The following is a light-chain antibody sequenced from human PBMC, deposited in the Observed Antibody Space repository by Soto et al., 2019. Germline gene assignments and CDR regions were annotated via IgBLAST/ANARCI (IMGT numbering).Light chain of an antibody. Sequence: QAVVTQETSMSVSPGGTATLTCGSSPGTVTSGHYPYWFQQKPGQAPRTLIYDTSNKQSWTPARFSGSLLGGKAALTLSGAQPEDEADYYCLLPYSDAWVFGGGTKLTVL. V-gene: IGLV7-46*01. CDR2: DTS. J-gene: IGLJ3*02. CDR1: PGTVTSGHY. CDR3: LLPYSDAWV.